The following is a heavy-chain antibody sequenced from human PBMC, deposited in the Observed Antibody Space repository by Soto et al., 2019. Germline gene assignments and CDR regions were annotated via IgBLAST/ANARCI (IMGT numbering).Heavy chain of an antibody. Sequence: QAGGSLRLSCAASGFPGGTSYIHWVRQAPGKGLEWVSAIQIGGKTYYADFVKGRFTISRDNYRNTVYVQLNSLRAEDTAVYYCARARRGRWHDLDYWGQGTQVTVSS. V-gene: IGHV3-53*01. CDR2: IQIGGKT. CDR1: GFPGGTSY. J-gene: IGHJ4*02. CDR3: ARARRGRWHDLDY. D-gene: IGHD2-15*01.